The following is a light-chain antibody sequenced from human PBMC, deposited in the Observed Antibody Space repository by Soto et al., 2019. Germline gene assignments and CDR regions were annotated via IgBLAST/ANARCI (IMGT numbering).Light chain of an antibody. CDR1: QSVSGNY. CDR2: GSS. Sequence: EIVLTQSPGTLSLSPGERATLSCRASQSVSGNYLAWYQQKPGQSPRLLIYGSSDRATGIPDRFSGSGSETDFTLTISRVEREDFAVYYCQQRSNWYTFGQGTKLEIK. V-gene: IGKV3D-20*02. CDR3: QQRSNWYT. J-gene: IGKJ2*01.